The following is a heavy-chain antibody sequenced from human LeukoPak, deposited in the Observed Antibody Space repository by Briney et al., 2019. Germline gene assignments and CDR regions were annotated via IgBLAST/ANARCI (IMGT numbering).Heavy chain of an antibody. Sequence: SETLSLTCAVSDGSISSGGYSWSWIRQPPGKGLEWIGYIYHSGSTYYNPSLKSRVTISVDRSKNQFSLNLNSVTAADTAVYYCARVFNWFDPGGQGILVTVSS. J-gene: IGHJ5*02. CDR3: ARVFNWFDP. V-gene: IGHV4-30-2*01. CDR2: IYHSGST. CDR1: DGSISSGGYS.